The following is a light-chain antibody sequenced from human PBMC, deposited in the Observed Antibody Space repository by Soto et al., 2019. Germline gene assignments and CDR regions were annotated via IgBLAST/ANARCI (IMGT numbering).Light chain of an antibody. CDR1: SSNVGGFNV. CDR2: EGI. V-gene: IGLV2-23*01. Sequence: QSALTQHPSVSGSPGQSITISCTGTSSNVGGFNVVSWYQQHPGKAPKVIIYEGIKRPSGVSNRFSGSNSGSTASLTISGLQAEDEADYYCCSYVGATTYVFGTGTKLTVL. CDR3: CSYVGATTYV. J-gene: IGLJ1*01.